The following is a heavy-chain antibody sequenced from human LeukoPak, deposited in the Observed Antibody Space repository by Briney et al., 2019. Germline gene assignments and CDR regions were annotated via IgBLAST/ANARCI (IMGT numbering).Heavy chain of an antibody. CDR1: GGSISSGDYY. CDR3: ARGDYCSSTSCYPPSWFDP. V-gene: IGHV4-30-4*02. Sequence: PSETLSLTCTVSGGSISSGDYYWSWIRQPPGKGLEWIGYIYYSGSTYYNPSLKSRVTISVDTSKNQFSLKLSSVTAADTAVYYCARGDYCSSTSCYPPSWFDPWGQGTLVTVSS. D-gene: IGHD2-2*01. CDR2: IYYSGST. J-gene: IGHJ5*02.